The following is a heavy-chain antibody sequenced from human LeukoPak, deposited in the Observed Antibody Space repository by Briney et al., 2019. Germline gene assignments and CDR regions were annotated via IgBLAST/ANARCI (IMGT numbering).Heavy chain of an antibody. CDR2: IYSGGTT. CDR3: ARCYNGYDPFDY. J-gene: IGHJ4*02. Sequence: GGSLRVSCAVSGFTVSGNYMSWVRQAPGKGLEWVSVIYSGGTTYYADSVKGRFTISRDNSKNTLYLQMTSLRAEDTAVYYCARCYNGYDPFDYWGQGTLVTVSS. CDR1: GFTVSGNY. D-gene: IGHD5-12*01. V-gene: IGHV3-66*01.